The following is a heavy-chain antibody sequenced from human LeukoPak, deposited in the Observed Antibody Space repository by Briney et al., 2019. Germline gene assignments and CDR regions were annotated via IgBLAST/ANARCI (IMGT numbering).Heavy chain of an antibody. V-gene: IGHV3-30*04. J-gene: IGHJ4*02. CDR1: GFTFSSYA. CDR3: ARAALRTYFDY. Sequence: GGSLRLSCAASGFTFSSYAMHWVRQAPGKGLEWVAVISYDGSNKYYADSVKGRFTISRDNSKNTLYLQMNSLRAEDTAVYYCARAALRTYFDYWGQGTLVTVSS. D-gene: IGHD2-15*01. CDR2: ISYDGSNK.